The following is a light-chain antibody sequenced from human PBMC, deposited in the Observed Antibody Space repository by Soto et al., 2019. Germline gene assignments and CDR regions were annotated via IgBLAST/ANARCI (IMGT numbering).Light chain of an antibody. CDR1: ENIGKY. J-gene: IGKJ4*01. Sequence: DIQMTQSPSSLSASVGDRVTITCRASENIGKYLKWYQQKQGKAPKIVIYGASSLQSGVPSRFSGSGSGTDFTLTISSLQPEDFAIYYCQQSFSTHALTFGGGTKVDIK. CDR2: GAS. CDR3: QQSFSTHALT. V-gene: IGKV1-39*01.